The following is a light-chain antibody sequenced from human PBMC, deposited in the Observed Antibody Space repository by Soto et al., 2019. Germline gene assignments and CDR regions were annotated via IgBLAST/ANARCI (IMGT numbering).Light chain of an antibody. CDR3: CSYAGSYTLL. Sequence: QSALTQPRSVSGSPGQSVTIPCTGTSSDVGGSNYVSWYQQHPGKTPKLMIYDVTKRPSGVPDRFSGSKTGNTASLTISGLQAEDEADYYCCSYAGSYTLLFGGGTKVTVL. V-gene: IGLV2-11*01. CDR2: DVT. J-gene: IGLJ2*01. CDR1: SSDVGGSNY.